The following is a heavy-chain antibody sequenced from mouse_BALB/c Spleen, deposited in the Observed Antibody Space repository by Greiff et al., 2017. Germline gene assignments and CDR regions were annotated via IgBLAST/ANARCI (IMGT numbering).Heavy chain of an antibody. CDR2: ISSGSSTI. V-gene: IGHV5-17*02. J-gene: IGHJ3*01. Sequence: EVQVVESGGGLVQPGGSRKLSCAASGFTFSSFGMHWVRQAPEKGLEWVAYISSGSSTIYYADTVKGRFTISRDNPKNTLFLQMTSLRSEDTAMYYCARNGYYDAWFAYWGQGTLVTVSA. CDR1: GFTFSSFG. D-gene: IGHD2-3*01. CDR3: ARNGYYDAWFAY.